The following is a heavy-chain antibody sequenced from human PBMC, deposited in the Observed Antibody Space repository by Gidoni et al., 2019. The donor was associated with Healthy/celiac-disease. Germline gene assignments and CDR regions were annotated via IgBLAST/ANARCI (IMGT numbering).Heavy chain of an antibody. D-gene: IGHD4-17*01. Sequence: EVQLVESEGGLVQPGGSLRLSCAAAGFTFSDHYMDWVRQAPGKGLEWVGRTRNKANSYNTEYAASVKGRFTISRDDSKNSLYLQMNSLKTEDTAVYYCAMETTDAFDIWGQGTMVTVSS. V-gene: IGHV3-72*01. CDR2: TRNKANSYNT. J-gene: IGHJ3*02. CDR3: AMETTDAFDI. CDR1: GFTFSDHY.